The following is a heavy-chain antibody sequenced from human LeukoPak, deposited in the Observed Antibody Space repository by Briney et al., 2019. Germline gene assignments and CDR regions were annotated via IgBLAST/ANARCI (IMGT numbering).Heavy chain of an antibody. Sequence: PSETLSLTCTVSGGSISSSSYYWGRIRQPPGKGLERIGSIYYSGSTYYNPSLRSRVTISVDTSKNQFSLKLSSVTAADTAVYYCARRRGMATITHSLFDYWGQGTLVTVSS. CDR2: IYYSGST. CDR3: ARRRGMATITHSLFDY. J-gene: IGHJ4*02. CDR1: GGSISSSSYY. V-gene: IGHV4-39*07. D-gene: IGHD5-24*01.